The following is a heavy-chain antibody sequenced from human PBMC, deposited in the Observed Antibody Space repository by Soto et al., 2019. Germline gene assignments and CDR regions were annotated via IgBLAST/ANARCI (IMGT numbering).Heavy chain of an antibody. CDR3: ARSGSGSGWL. Sequence: PSETLSLTCTVSGGSISSYYWSWIRQPPGKGLEWIGYIYYSGSTNYNPSLKSRVTISVDTSKNQFSLKLTSVTAADTAVYYCARSGSGSGWLGGQGTLVTVSS. V-gene: IGHV4-59*01. J-gene: IGHJ4*02. D-gene: IGHD6-19*01. CDR1: GGSISSYY. CDR2: IYYSGST.